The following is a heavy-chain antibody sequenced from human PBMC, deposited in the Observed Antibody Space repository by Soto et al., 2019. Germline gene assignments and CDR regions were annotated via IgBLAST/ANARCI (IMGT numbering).Heavy chain of an antibody. CDR2: IYHSGST. CDR3: ARRGGGVVLAATTPFDY. D-gene: IGHD2-15*01. CDR1: SGSISTANW. Sequence: QVPLQESGPRLVRPSGTLSLTCTVSSGSISTANWWSWVRQPPGRGLEWIGEIYHSGSTNYNLSHKSRVTLSVDKSKNPFSLRPSSVTAADTATYYCARRGGGVVLAATTPFDYWGQGTLVTVSS. V-gene: IGHV4-4*02. J-gene: IGHJ4*02.